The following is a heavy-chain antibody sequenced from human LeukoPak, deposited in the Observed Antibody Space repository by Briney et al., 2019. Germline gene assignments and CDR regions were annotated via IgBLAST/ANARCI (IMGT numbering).Heavy chain of an antibody. J-gene: IGHJ3*02. CDR2: ISSSSSYI. D-gene: IGHD4-23*01. CDR1: GFTFSSYS. V-gene: IGHV3-21*01. CDR3: ARVRWESAHDAFDI. Sequence: GGSLRLSCAASGFTFSSYSMNWVRQAPGKGLEWVSSISSSSSYIYYADSVKGRFTISRDNAKNSLYLQTNSLRAEDTAVYYCARVRWESAHDAFDIWGQGTMVTVSS.